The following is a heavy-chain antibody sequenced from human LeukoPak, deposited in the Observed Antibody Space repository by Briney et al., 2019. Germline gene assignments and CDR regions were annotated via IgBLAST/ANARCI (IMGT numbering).Heavy chain of an antibody. CDR3: ARIRWLQLGYFDY. J-gene: IGHJ4*02. V-gene: IGHV4-39*07. D-gene: IGHD5-24*01. Sequence: SETLSLTCTVSGDSISSNSYSWGWIRQPPGKGLEWIGNIYYSGSTYYSPSLKSRVTISVDTSKNHFSLKLSSLTAADTAIYYCARIRWLQLGYFDYWGQGTLVTVSS. CDR1: GDSISSNSYS. CDR2: IYYSGST.